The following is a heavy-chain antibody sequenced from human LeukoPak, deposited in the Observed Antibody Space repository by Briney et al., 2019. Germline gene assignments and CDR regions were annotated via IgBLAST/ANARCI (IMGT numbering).Heavy chain of an antibody. CDR2: IIPIFGTA. Sequence: SVKASCKASGGTFSSHAISWVRQAPGQGLEWMGGIIPIFGTADYAQKFQGRVTFTADESTSTAYMELSSLRSEDTALYYCARDDRGIAALRNSYFYYMDVWGKGTTVTVSS. V-gene: IGHV1-69*13. CDR3: ARDDRGIAALRNSYFYYMDV. D-gene: IGHD6-13*01. CDR1: GGTFSSHA. J-gene: IGHJ6*03.